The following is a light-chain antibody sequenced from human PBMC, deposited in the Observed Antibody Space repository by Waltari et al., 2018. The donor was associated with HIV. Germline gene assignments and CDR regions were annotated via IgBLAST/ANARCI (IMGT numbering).Light chain of an antibody. CDR3: AVWDDSLNGGL. Sequence: QSVLTHLSSASGTPGKMSTIACSGSSCTFGRNPVHWYQHLPGTAPNLLIYTNNQRPSGVRDRFSGSKSGTSASLAISGLQSEDEADYYCAVWDDSLNGGLFGGGTKLTVL. V-gene: IGLV1-44*01. CDR1: SCTFGRNP. J-gene: IGLJ2*01. CDR2: TNN.